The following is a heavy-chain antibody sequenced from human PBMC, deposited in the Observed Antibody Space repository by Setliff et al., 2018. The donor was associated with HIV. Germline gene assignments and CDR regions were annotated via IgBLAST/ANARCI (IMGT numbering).Heavy chain of an antibody. J-gene: IGHJ3*02. D-gene: IGHD1-26*01. Sequence: SETLSLTCTVAGGSIGSGSHYWSWIRQPAGKGLEWFGHIYTTGSNNYNPSLKSRVTISADTSNKQFSLRLTAMTAADTAVYYCAKTTVGATGLYAFDIWGQGTMVTVSS. CDR3: AKTTVGATGLYAFDI. CDR1: GGSIGSGSHY. V-gene: IGHV4-61*09. CDR2: IYTTGSN.